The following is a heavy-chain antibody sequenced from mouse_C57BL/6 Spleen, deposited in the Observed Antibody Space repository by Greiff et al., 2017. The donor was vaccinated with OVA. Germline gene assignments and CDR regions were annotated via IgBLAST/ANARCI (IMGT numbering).Heavy chain of an antibody. Sequence: EVKLVESGGGLVQPGGSLSLSCAASGFTFTDYYMSWVRQPPGKALEWLGFIRNKANGYTTEYSASVKGRFTISRANSQSILYLQMNALRAEDSATYYCARSPYDYDDYWYFDVWGTGTTVTVSS. CDR3: ARSPYDYDDYWYFDV. CDR1: GFTFTDYY. D-gene: IGHD2-4*01. V-gene: IGHV7-3*01. J-gene: IGHJ1*03. CDR2: IRNKANGYTT.